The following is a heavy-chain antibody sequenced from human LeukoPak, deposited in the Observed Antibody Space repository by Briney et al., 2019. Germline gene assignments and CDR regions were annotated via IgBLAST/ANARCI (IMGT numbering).Heavy chain of an antibody. CDR2: ISYDGSNK. Sequence: GGSLRLSCAVSGFALSDHYMHWVRQAPGKGLEWVAVISYDGSNKYYADSVKGRFTISRDNSKNTLYLQMNSLRAEDTAVYYCARGGGRNTTMVWAFDYWGQGTLVTVSS. CDR1: GFALSDHY. CDR3: ARGGGRNTTMVWAFDY. J-gene: IGHJ4*02. V-gene: IGHV3-30*03. D-gene: IGHD5-18*01.